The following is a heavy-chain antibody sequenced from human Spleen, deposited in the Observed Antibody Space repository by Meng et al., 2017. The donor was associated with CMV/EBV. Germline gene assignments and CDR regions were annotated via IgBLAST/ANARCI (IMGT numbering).Heavy chain of an antibody. J-gene: IGHJ4*02. CDR1: GYSLIESS. Sequence: ASVKVSCKVSGYSLIESSIHWVRQAPGKGLEWMGGLDPENGETMYAQKFQGRVAMTEDTSTDTAYMELSGLRSEDTAVYYCASEGQYQSGYVPDYWGQGTLVTVSS. CDR2: LDPENGET. V-gene: IGHV1-24*01. D-gene: IGHD5-12*01. CDR3: ASEGQYQSGYVPDY.